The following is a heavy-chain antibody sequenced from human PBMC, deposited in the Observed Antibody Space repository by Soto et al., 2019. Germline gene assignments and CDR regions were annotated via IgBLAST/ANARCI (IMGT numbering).Heavy chain of an antibody. Sequence: GGSLRLSCAASGFTFSDYYMSWIRQAPGKGLGWVSYISSSGSTIYYADSVKGRFTISRDNAKNSLYLQMNSLRAEDTAVYYCARGEEMATIQWDYYYYGMDVWGQGTTVTVSS. V-gene: IGHV3-11*01. J-gene: IGHJ6*02. CDR1: GFTFSDYY. CDR3: ARGEEMATIQWDYYYYGMDV. D-gene: IGHD5-12*01. CDR2: ISSSGSTI.